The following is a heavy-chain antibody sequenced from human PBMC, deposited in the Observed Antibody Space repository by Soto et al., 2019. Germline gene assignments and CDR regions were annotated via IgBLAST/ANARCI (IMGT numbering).Heavy chain of an antibody. CDR3: ARSPPIRVATNWFDP. Sequence: GGSLRLSCAASGFTFSSYWMHWVRQAPGKGLVWVSRINSDGSSTSYADSVKGRFTISRDNAKNTLYLQMNSLRAEDTAVYYCARSPPIRVATNWFDPWGQGTLVTVSS. CDR1: GFTFSSYW. V-gene: IGHV3-74*01. D-gene: IGHD2-15*01. CDR2: INSDGSST. J-gene: IGHJ5*02.